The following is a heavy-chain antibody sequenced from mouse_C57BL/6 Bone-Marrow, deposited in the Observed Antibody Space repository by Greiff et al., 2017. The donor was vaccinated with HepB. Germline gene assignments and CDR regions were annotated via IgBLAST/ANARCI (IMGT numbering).Heavy chain of an antibody. J-gene: IGHJ4*01. D-gene: IGHD1-1*01. CDR2: IYPGDGDT. CDR1: GYAFSSSW. CDR3: AGDYSDAMDD. Sequence: VKLVESGPELVKPGASVKISCKASGYAFSSSWMNWVKQRPGKGLEWIGRIYPGDGDTNYNGKFKGKATLTAGKSSSTAYMQLSSLTSEDSAVCFCAGDYSDAMDDWGQGTSVTVSS. V-gene: IGHV1-82*01.